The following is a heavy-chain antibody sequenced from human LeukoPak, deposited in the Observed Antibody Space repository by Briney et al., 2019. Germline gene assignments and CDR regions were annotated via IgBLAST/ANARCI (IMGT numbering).Heavy chain of an antibody. CDR2: IIPILGIA. D-gene: IGHD1-26*01. J-gene: IGHJ4*02. CDR3: ARDYSGY. Sequence: ASVIVSYKASGGTVISYALRWVRQAPGQGLEWMGRIIPILGIANSAQKFQGRVTITADKATSTAYTELSSLRSEDTAVYYCARDYSGYWGQGTLVTVSS. CDR1: GGTVISYA. V-gene: IGHV1-69*10.